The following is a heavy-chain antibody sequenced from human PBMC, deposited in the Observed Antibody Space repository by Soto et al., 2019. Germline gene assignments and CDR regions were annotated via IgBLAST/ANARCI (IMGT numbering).Heavy chain of an antibody. CDR3: ARGMGIAVAATSGGGDY. V-gene: IGHV1-46*03. CDR1: GYTFTSYY. CDR2: INPSGGST. J-gene: IGHJ4*02. D-gene: IGHD6-19*01. Sequence: QVQLVQSGAEVKKPGASVKVSCKASGYTFTSYYMHWVRQAPGQGLEWMGIINPSGGSTSYAQKFQGRVTMTRDKSTSTVYMELSSLRSEDTAVYYCARGMGIAVAATSGGGDYWGQGTLVTVSS.